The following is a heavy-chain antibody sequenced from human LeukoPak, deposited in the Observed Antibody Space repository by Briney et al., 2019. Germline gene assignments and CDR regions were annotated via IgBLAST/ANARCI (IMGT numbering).Heavy chain of an antibody. J-gene: IGHJ4*02. CDR1: GGSISSSSYY. V-gene: IGHV4-39*01. CDR3: ARQPKRSGYSYGLDY. CDR2: IYYSGST. D-gene: IGHD5-18*01. Sequence: SETLSLTCTVSGGSISSSSYYWGWIRQPPGKGLEWIGSIYYSGSTYYNPSLKSRVTISVDTSKNQFSLKLSSVTAADTAVYYCARQPKRSGYSYGLDYWGQGTLVTVSS.